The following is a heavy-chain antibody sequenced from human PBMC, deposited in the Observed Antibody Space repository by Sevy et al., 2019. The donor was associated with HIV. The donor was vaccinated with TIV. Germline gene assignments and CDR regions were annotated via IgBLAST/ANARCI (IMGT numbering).Heavy chain of an antibody. CDR3: AREFQVVVTANYYYYYGMDV. Sequence: LSLTCAASGFTFSSYGMNWVRQAPGKGLEWVSYLSSSGSTIYYADSVKGRFTISRDNAKNSLYLQMNSLRAEDTAVYYCAREFQVVVTANYYYYYGMDVWGQGTTVTVSS. D-gene: IGHD2-21*02. CDR2: LSSSGSTI. CDR1: GFTFSSYG. J-gene: IGHJ6*02. V-gene: IGHV3-48*03.